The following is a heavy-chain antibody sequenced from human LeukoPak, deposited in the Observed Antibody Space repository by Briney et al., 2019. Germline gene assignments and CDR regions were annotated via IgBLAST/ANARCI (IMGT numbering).Heavy chain of an antibody. CDR1: GFTFRSYW. CDR2: INSDGSST. V-gene: IGHV3-74*01. D-gene: IGHD6-13*01. CDR3: AREGAGYSGSWFDS. Sequence: GGSPRLSCAASGFTFRSYWMHWVRQAPGKGLVWVSRINSDGSSTSYADSVKGRFTISRDNSRNTLYVQMNSLRAEDTAVYYCAREGAGYSGSWFDSWGQGTPVTVSS. J-gene: IGHJ5*01.